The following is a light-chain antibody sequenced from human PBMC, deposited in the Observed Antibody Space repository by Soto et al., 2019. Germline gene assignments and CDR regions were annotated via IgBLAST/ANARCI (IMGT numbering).Light chain of an antibody. CDR3: QMYNSAPSLT. V-gene: IGKV1-27*01. J-gene: IGKJ4*01. CDR2: AAS. CDR1: QGVRNY. Sequence: DIQMTQSPSSLSASVGDRVTITCRASQGVRNYLAWYQQKPGKVPKLLIYAASTLQSGVPSRFSGSGSGTDFTLTISSPQPEDVATYYCQMYNSAPSLTFGGGTKVEIK.